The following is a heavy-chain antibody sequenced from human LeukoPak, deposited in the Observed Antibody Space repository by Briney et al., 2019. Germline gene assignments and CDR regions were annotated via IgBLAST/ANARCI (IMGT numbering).Heavy chain of an antibody. D-gene: IGHD6-13*01. CDR2: IYSGGNT. J-gene: IGHJ4*02. V-gene: IGHV3-66*01. CDR3: AREGWYSSSSAFDY. Sequence: GGSLRLSCAASGFTVSSNYMSWVRQAPGKGLEWVSVIYSGGNTYYEDSVQGRFTMSRENPKNTLYLQMNSLRAEDTAVYYCAREGWYSSSSAFDYWGQGTLVTVSS. CDR1: GFTVSSNY.